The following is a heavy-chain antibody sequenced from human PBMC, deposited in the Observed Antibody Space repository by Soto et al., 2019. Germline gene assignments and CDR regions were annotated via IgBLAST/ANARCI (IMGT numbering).Heavy chain of an antibody. Sequence: QLQLQESGPGLGKPSETLSLTCTFSGASINSSLYYWDWIRQSPGKGLEWIGSFSYSGSTYYNPSLTSRVTISVDTSKNQFSLKLISVTAADTAVYYCARQSTLVIYGMDVWGQGTTVIVSS. D-gene: IGHD3-9*01. CDR1: GASINSSLYY. CDR3: ARQSTLVIYGMDV. CDR2: FSYSGST. V-gene: IGHV4-39*01. J-gene: IGHJ6*02.